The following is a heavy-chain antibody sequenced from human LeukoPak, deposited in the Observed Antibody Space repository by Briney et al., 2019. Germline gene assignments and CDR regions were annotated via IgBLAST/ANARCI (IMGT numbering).Heavy chain of an antibody. J-gene: IGHJ3*02. D-gene: IGHD6-13*01. CDR2: ISWNSGSI. CDR3: VKDIGGYSSSWYRGVDAVDI. CDR1: GFTFDDYA. Sequence: GGSLRLSCAASGFTFDDYAMHWVRQAPGKGLEWVSGISWNSGSIGYADSVKGRFTISRDNAKNSLYLQMNSLRAEDTALYYCVKDIGGYSSSWYRGVDAVDIWGQGTMVTVSS. V-gene: IGHV3-9*01.